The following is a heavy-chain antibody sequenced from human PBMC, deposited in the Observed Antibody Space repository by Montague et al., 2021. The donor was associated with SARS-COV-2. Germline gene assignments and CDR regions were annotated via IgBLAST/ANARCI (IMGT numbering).Heavy chain of an antibody. CDR3: ARPLGGSLNDAFDI. J-gene: IGHJ3*02. Sequence: SLRLSCAASGFTFSSYAMHWFRQAPGKGPEWVAVISYDGSNKYYADSVKGRFTISRDNSKNTLYLQMNSLRAEDTAVYYCARPLGGSLNDAFDIWGQGTMVTVSS. D-gene: IGHD3-16*01. V-gene: IGHV3-30*04. CDR1: GFTFSSYA. CDR2: ISYDGSNK.